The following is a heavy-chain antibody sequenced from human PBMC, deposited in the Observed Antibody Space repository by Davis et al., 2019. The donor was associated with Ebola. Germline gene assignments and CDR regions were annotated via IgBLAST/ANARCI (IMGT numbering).Heavy chain of an antibody. CDR1: GYTFIHFD. V-gene: IGHV1-3*01. CDR2: INAGNGNI. Sequence: AASVNVSRKASGYTFIHFDLHWVRQAPGQRLEWMGWINAGNGNIRYSQNFQGRITITRDTSASTAYMELSSLRSEDTAVYYCARDTGIRYVSLGYWGQGTQVTVSS. D-gene: IGHD3-9*01. CDR3: ARDTGIRYVSLGY. J-gene: IGHJ4*02.